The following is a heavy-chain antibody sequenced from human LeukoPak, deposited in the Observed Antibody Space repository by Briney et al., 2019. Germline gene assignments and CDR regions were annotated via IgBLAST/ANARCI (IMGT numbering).Heavy chain of an antibody. Sequence: PGRSLRLSCAASGFTFSSYSMHWVRQAPGRGLEWLGLISYNGMNRYFADSAKGRFTISRDNAKNTLYLQMNSLRAEDTAVYYCAKEGLGYCSSTSCSSVITMIDYWGQGTLVTVSS. V-gene: IGHV3-30*04. CDR2: ISYNGMNR. CDR1: GFTFSSYS. D-gene: IGHD2-2*01. CDR3: AKEGLGYCSSTSCSSVITMIDY. J-gene: IGHJ4*02.